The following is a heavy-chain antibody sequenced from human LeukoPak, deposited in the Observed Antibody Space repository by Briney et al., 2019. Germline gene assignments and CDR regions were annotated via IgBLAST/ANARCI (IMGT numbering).Heavy chain of an antibody. CDR2: IGSNGGST. J-gene: IGHJ5*02. D-gene: IGHD3-16*01. CDR1: GFTFSSYA. Sequence: SGGSLRLSCSASGFTFSSYAMHWVRQAPGKRLEYVSAIGSNGGSTYYADSVKGRFTISRDNSKNTLYLQMSSLRAEDTAVYCCVKDRMLRRNWFDPWGQGTLVTVSS. CDR3: VKDRMLRRNWFDP. V-gene: IGHV3-64D*06.